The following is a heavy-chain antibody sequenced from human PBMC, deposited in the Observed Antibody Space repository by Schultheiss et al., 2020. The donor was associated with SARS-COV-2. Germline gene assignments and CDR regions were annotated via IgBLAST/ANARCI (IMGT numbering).Heavy chain of an antibody. J-gene: IGHJ6*03. CDR3: AKDRLGSCYYYMDV. D-gene: IGHD2-15*01. CDR2: ISGNGDTT. Sequence: GGSLRLSCAASGFTFSSYGMTWVRQAPGKGLEWVSIISGNGDTTYYADSVKGRFTISRDNSKNTLYLQMNSLRAEDTAVYYCAKDRLGSCYYYMDVWGKGTTVTVSS. V-gene: IGHV3-23*01. CDR1: GFTFSSYG.